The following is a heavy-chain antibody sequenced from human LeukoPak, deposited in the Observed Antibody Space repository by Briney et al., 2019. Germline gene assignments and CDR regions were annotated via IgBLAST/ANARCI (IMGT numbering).Heavy chain of an antibody. CDR3: GLLSTFDI. D-gene: IGHD2/OR15-2a*01. V-gene: IGHV1-46*01. Sequence: ASVKVSCKASGYSFTTYYMHWVRQAPGQGLEWMGIINPSGGSTSYAQKFQGRVTMTRDTSASTAYMDLSSLRSEDTAVYYCGLLSTFDIWGQGTMVTVSS. CDR1: GYSFTTYY. CDR2: INPSGGST. J-gene: IGHJ3*02.